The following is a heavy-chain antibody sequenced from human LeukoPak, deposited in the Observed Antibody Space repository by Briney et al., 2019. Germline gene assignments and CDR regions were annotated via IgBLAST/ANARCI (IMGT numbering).Heavy chain of an antibody. J-gene: IGHJ6*03. CDR1: GGSISSYY. CDR3: ARYIVVVGMDV. Sequence: KASETLSLTCTVSGGSISSYYWSWIRQPPGKGLEWIGYIYTSGSTNYNPSLKGRVTISVDTSKNQFSLKLSSVTAADTAVYYCARYIVVVGMDVWGRGTTVTVSS. CDR2: IYTSGST. V-gene: IGHV4-4*09. D-gene: IGHD2-2*01.